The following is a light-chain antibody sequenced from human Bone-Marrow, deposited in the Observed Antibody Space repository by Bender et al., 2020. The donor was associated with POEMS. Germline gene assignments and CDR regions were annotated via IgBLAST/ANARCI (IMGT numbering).Light chain of an antibody. V-gene: IGLV2-14*01. CDR2: HVR. J-gene: IGLJ1*01. Sequence: QSALTQPASMSGSPGQSITISCTGTSNDLGGYDYVSWYQQLPGKAPQLIIYHVRVRPSGVSNRFSGSKSGNTASLTISGLQAEDEADYYCSSYTSSSTLVFGTGTKVTVL. CDR1: SNDLGGYDY. CDR3: SSYTSSSTLV.